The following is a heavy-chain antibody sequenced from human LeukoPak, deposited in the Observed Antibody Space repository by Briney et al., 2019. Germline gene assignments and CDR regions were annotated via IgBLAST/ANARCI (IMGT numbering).Heavy chain of an antibody. V-gene: IGHV3-66*02. CDR2: IYSGGST. D-gene: IGHD3-10*01. J-gene: IGHJ6*02. Sequence: GGCLRLSFAASGFTVSSNYISWVRQAPGKGLGLVSVIYSGGSTYYAASVKGRFTISRDKSKNTLYLQMYSPRAEDTAVYYCARGPPLFGEHYYYYGMDVWGQGTTVTVSS. CDR3: ARGPPLFGEHYYYYGMDV. CDR1: GFTVSSNY.